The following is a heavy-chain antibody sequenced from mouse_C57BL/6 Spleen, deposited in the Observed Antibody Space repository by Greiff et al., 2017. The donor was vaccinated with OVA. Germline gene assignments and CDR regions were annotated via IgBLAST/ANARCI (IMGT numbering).Heavy chain of an antibody. Sequence: QVQLQQSGTELVKPGASVKLSCKASGYTFTSYWMHRVKQRLGQGLEWIGNINPSNGGTNYNEKFKSKATLTVDKSSSTAYMQLSSLTSEDSAVYYCARWRVYDGYYNYYAMDYWGQGTSVTVSS. J-gene: IGHJ4*01. CDR3: ARWRVYDGYYNYYAMDY. CDR2: INPSNGGT. V-gene: IGHV1-53*01. CDR1: GYTFTSYW. D-gene: IGHD2-3*01.